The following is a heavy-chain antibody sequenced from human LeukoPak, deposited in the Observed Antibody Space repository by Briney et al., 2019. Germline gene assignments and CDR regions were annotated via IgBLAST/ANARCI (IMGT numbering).Heavy chain of an antibody. CDR2: DSGGGGST. J-gene: IGHJ4*02. Sequence: GGSLRLSCAASGFTFSSYAMGWVRQAPGKGLEWVSVDSGGGGSTYYADSVKGRFTISRGNSKNTLYLQMNSLRAEDTAVYYCAKMNAKYYDSSGYYVDYWGQGTLVTVSS. CDR1: GFTFSSYA. V-gene: IGHV3-23*01. D-gene: IGHD3-22*01. CDR3: AKMNAKYYDSSGYYVDY.